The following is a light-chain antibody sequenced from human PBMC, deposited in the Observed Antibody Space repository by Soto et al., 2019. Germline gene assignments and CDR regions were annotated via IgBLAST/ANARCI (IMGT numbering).Light chain of an antibody. Sequence: EIVLTQSPATLSLSPGETATLSCRASQSVARDLTWYQHKPGQAPRLLISRASTGATGIPDRFSGSGSGTDFTLTINRLEPEDSAVYYCQQHTVSMYTFGQGTKLEIK. CDR1: QSVARD. V-gene: IGKV3-20*01. CDR2: RAS. J-gene: IGKJ2*01. CDR3: QQHTVSMYT.